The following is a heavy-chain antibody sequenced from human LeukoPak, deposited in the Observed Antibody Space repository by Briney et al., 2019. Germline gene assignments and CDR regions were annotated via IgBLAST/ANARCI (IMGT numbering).Heavy chain of an antibody. D-gene: IGHD1-26*01. V-gene: IGHV2-70*11. CDR2: IDWDDDK. CDR1: GFSLSTSGMC. Sequence: SGPALVKPTQTLTLTCTFSGFSLSTSGMCVSWIRQPPGKALEWLARIDWDDDKYYSTSLKTRLTTSKDTSKNQVVLTMTNMDPVDTATYYCARNIVGAYPYYFDYWGQGTLVTVSS. J-gene: IGHJ4*02. CDR3: ARNIVGAYPYYFDY.